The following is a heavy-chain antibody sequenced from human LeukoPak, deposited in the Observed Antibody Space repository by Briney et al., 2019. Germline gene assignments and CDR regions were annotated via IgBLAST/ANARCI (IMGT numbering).Heavy chain of an antibody. J-gene: IGHJ6*04. CDR1: GGSISSSNW. D-gene: IGHD2-15*01. CDR3: ARVRRYCSGGSCYSYGMDV. V-gene: IGHV4-4*02. CDR2: IYHSGST. Sequence: SGTLSLTCAVSGGSISSSNWWSWVRQPPGKGLEWIGEIYHSGSTNYNPSLKSRVTISVDTSKNQFSLKLSSVTAADTAVYYCARVRRYCSGGSCYSYGMDVWGKGTTVTVSS.